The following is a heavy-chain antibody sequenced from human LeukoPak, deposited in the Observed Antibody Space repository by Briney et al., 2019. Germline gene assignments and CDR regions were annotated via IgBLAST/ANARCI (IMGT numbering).Heavy chain of an antibody. CDR3: ARALTQYYDSSAAAGY. V-gene: IGHV1-8*01. J-gene: IGHJ4*02. Sequence: GASVKVSCKASGYTFTSYDINWVRQATGQGLEWMGWMNPNSGNTGYAQKFQGRVTMTRNTSISTAYMELSSLRSEDTAVYYCARALTQYYDSSAAAGYWGQGTLVTVSP. D-gene: IGHD3-22*01. CDR1: GYTFTSYD. CDR2: MNPNSGNT.